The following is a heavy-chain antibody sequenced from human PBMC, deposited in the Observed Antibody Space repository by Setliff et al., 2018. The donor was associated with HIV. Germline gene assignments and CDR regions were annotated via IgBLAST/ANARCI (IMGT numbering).Heavy chain of an antibody. Sequence: PGGSLRLSCAASGFTFSNNNMHWVRQTPGKGLEWVACIQYDGDTKYYADSVKGRFTISRDTAKNSLYLQMNSLRAEDTAVYYCARYARVPQFWGQGTLVTVSS. CDR3: ARYARVPQF. D-gene: IGHD1-1*01. V-gene: IGHV3-30*02. J-gene: IGHJ4*02. CDR1: GFTFSNNN. CDR2: IQYDGDTK.